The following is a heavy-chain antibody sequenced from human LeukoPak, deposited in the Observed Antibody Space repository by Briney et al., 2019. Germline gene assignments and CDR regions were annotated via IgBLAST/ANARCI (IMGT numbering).Heavy chain of an antibody. J-gene: IGHJ5*02. CDR2: IYYSGST. D-gene: IGHD2-15*01. V-gene: IGHV4-39*07. CDR1: GGSISSSSYY. CDR3: ARVTQYCSGGSCAEGWFDP. Sequence: SETLSLTCTVSGGSISSSSYYWGWIRQPPGKGLEWIGSIYYSGSTYYNPSLKSRVTISVDTSKNQFSLKLSSVTAADTAVYYCARVTQYCSGGSCAEGWFDPWGQGTLVTVSS.